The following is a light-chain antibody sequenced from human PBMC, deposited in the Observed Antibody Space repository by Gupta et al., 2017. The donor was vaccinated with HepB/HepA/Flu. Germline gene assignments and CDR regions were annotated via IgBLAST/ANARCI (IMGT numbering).Light chain of an antibody. CDR2: NTN. V-gene: IGLV1-44*01. J-gene: IGLJ1*01. CDR1: NSNVGSHN. Sequence: SVVPHPPSESGPPGQRATISCSGSNSNVGSHNVKWFPQLPGRAPKLLIDNTNQLPTGVPDRLSGSKSGTSASLAISGLQAEDEADYFCGTGDNSLNAFVFGTGTKVTVL. CDR3: GTGDNSLNAFV.